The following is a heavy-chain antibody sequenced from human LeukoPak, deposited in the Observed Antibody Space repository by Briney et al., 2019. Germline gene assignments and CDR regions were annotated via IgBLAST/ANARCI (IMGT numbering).Heavy chain of an antibody. CDR2: ISGSSPYV. J-gene: IGHJ4*02. CDR3: ANLRMVRGVIIHPFDY. CDR1: GFTFSSYN. D-gene: IGHD3-10*01. V-gene: IGHV3-21*04. Sequence: PGGSLRLSCAASGFTFSSYNVNWVRQAPGKGLEWVSSISGSSPYVYYADSVKGRFTISRDNSKNTLYLQMNSLRAEDTAVYYCANLRMVRGVIIHPFDYWGQGTLVTVSS.